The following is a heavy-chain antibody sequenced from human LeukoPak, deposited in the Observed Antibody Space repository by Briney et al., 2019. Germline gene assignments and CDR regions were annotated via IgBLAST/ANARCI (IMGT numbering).Heavy chain of an antibody. CDR1: GFTXXSYG. J-gene: IGHJ4*02. V-gene: IGHV3-33*01. CDR3: ARDNPFDY. CDR2: IWYDGSNK. Sequence: LXLSXXXSGFTXXSYGMHWVRQAPGKGLEWVAVIWYDGSNKYYADSVKGRFTISRDNSKKTLYLQMNSLRAEDTAVYYCARDNPFDYWGQGTLVTVSS.